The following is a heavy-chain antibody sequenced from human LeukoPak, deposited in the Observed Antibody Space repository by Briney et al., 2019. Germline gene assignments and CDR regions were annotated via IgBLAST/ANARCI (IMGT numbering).Heavy chain of an antibody. V-gene: IGHV4-4*02. CDR1: GGSISSSNW. CDR3: ASDDYGDLVNAFDI. D-gene: IGHD4-17*01. J-gene: IGHJ3*02. CDR2: INHSGGT. Sequence: SRTLSLTCAVSGGSISSSNWWSWVRHPPGKGLEWIGEINHSGGTNYNPSLKSRVTISLDTSKNHFSLKLTSVTAADTAVYYCASDDYGDLVNAFDIWGQGTMVTVSS.